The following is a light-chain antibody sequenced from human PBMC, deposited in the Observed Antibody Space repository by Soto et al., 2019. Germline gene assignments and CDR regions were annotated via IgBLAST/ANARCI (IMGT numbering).Light chain of an antibody. V-gene: IGKV1-5*01. CDR2: DAS. CDR1: QNIRNW. CDR3: QSYNTARPT. Sequence: DIQMTQSPSTLSASVGDSVTITCRASQNIRNWLAWYQQKPGKAPNPLIYDASSLKSGVPARFSGSGCGTEFTLTISGLQPEDLATYCCQSYNTARPTFGQGTRLE. J-gene: IGKJ5*01.